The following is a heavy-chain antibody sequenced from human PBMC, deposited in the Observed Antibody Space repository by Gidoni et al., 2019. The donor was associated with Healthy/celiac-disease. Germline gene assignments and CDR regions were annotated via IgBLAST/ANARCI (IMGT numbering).Heavy chain of an antibody. CDR3: ARVTDYYDSSGLDAFDI. D-gene: IGHD3-22*01. V-gene: IGHV1-69*01. Sequence: QVQLVQSGAEVKKPGSSVKVSCKASGGTFSSYAISGVRQAPGQGLEWMGGIIPIFGTANYAQKFQGRVTITADESTSTAYMELSSRRSEDTAGYYWARVTDYYDSSGLDAFDIWGQGTMVTVSS. CDR1: GGTFSSYA. CDR2: IIPIFGTA. J-gene: IGHJ3*02.